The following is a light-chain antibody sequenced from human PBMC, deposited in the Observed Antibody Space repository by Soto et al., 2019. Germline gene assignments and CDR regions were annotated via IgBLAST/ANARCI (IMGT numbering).Light chain of an antibody. CDR1: NSDIGSRNL. J-gene: IGLJ1*01. CDR3: CSYANSGYFV. CDR2: EGS. Sequence: QSALPQPGSVSGSPGHSITISCTGTNSDIGSRNLVSWYQQHPGIAPKLIIYEGSWRPSGISHRFSGSRSGNTASLTISGLRAEDEADYYCCSYANSGYFVFGTGTKVTVL. V-gene: IGLV2-23*01.